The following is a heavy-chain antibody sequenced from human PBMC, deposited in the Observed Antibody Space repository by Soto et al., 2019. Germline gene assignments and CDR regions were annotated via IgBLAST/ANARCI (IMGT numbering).Heavy chain of an antibody. D-gene: IGHD3-3*01. CDR3: ARVQGITIFGVVPHQGWFDP. V-gene: IGHV4-30-2*01. CDR1: GGSISSGGYS. CDR2: IYHSGST. J-gene: IGHJ5*02. Sequence: SETLSLTCAVSGGSISSGGYSWSWIRQPPGKGLEWIGYIYHSGSTYYSPSLKSRVTISVDRSKNQFSLKLSSVTAADTAVYYCARVQGITIFGVVPHQGWFDPWGQGTLVTVPQ.